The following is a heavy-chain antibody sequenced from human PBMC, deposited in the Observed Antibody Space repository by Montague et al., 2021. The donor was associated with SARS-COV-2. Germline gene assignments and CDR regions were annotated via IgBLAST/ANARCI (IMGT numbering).Heavy chain of an antibody. J-gene: IGHJ6*03. D-gene: IGHD3-10*01. Sequence: SKTLSLTCAVHGGSFSTYSWNWIRQPPGKGLEWIGEINHGGSTNYNPSLKSRVTISADTSKNQFSLKLTSVAAADTAVYYCARLGDGVVPSPILGVGPYYSYYYMDFWGKGTTVTVSS. CDR2: INHGGST. CDR1: GGSFSTYS. CDR3: ARLGDGVVPSPILGVGPYYSYYYMDF. V-gene: IGHV4-34*01.